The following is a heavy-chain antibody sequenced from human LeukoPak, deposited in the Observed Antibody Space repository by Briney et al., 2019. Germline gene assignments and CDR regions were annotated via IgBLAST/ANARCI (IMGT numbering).Heavy chain of an antibody. D-gene: IGHD1-26*01. Sequence: PSETLSLTYTVSGGSVSNTNYYWGWIRQPPGKGLEWIGNIYYSGSTYYNPSLKSRVTISVDTSNNHFSLKLSSVTAADTAVYCCARIVFRGSYRFDYWGQGTLLTVSS. J-gene: IGHJ4*02. V-gene: IGHV4-39*02. CDR1: GGSVSNTNYY. CDR3: ARIVFRGSYRFDY. CDR2: IYYSGST.